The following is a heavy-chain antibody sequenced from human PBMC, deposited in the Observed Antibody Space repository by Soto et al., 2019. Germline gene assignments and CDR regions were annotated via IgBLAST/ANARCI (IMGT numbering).Heavy chain of an antibody. CDR2: IDPSDSYT. CDR1: GYSFTSYW. J-gene: IGHJ6*02. CDR3: ARQDQSRIAAGGSEYYGMRV. Sequence: GESLKISCKGSGYSFTSYWISWVRQMPGKGLEWMGRIDPSDSYTNYSPSFQGHVTISADKSIITAYLQCSSLKASDTAMYYCARQDQSRIAAGGSEYYGMRVWGQETTDDISS. D-gene: IGHD5-12*01. V-gene: IGHV5-10-1*01.